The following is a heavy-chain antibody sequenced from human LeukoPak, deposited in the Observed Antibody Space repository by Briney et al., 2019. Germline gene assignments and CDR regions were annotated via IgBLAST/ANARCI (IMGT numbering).Heavy chain of an antibody. D-gene: IGHD3-9*01. J-gene: IGHJ6*02. CDR2: ISSSSSYI. Sequence: GGSLRLSCAASGFTFSSYSMNWVRQAPGKGLEWVSSISSSSSYIYYADSVKGRFTISTGNAKNSLYLQMNSLRAEDTAVYYCARDGYDILTGYYPYYYYGMDVWGQGTTVTVSS. CDR1: GFTFSSYS. V-gene: IGHV3-21*01. CDR3: ARDGYDILTGYYPYYYYGMDV.